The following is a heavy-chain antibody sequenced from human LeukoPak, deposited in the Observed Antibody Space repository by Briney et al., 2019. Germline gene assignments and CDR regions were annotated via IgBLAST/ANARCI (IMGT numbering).Heavy chain of an antibody. CDR2: INPNNGDT. D-gene: IGHD2/OR15-2a*01. CDR1: GYTFTGYY. V-gene: IGHV1-2*02. Sequence: ASVKVSCKASGYTFTGYYMHWVRQAPGQGPEWMGWINPNNGDTNYAQKFQGRVTMTRVTSITTAYMELSSLRSDDTAVYYCARTRGTHISMAYLGSWGQGTLVTVSS. J-gene: IGHJ4*02. CDR3: ARTRGTHISMAYLGS.